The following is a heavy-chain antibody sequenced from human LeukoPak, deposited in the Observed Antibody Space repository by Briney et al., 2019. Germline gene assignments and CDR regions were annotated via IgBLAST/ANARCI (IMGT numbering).Heavy chain of an antibody. V-gene: IGHV3-11*06. CDR1: GFTSSDYY. D-gene: IGHD2-15*01. Sequence: GGSLRLSCAASGFTSSDYYMSWIRQAPGKGLEWISYMDTGSGYTNYADSVKGRFTISRDNARNSLYLQMNSLRAEDTAVYYCARVAFKDSRAFDIWGQGTLVTVSS. CDR2: MDTGSGYT. CDR3: ARVAFKDSRAFDI. J-gene: IGHJ3*02.